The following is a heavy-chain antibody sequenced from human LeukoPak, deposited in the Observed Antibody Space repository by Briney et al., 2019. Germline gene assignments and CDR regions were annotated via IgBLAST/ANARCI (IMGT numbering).Heavy chain of an antibody. V-gene: IGHV4-34*01. CDR2: IDYSGST. Sequence: SETLSLTCAVQGGSFSGYYWTWIRQPPGKGLEWIGEIDYSGSTNYNPSLKSRVTISVDTSKNQFSLKLSSLTAADTAVYYCARVGYYYDSGSSDYWGQGTLVTVSS. CDR1: GGSFSGYY. J-gene: IGHJ4*02. D-gene: IGHD3-10*01. CDR3: ARVGYYYDSGSSDY.